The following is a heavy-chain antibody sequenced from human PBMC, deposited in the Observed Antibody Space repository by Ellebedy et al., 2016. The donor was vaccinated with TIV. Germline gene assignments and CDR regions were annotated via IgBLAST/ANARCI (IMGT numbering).Heavy chain of an antibody. CDR2: MNPTSGNT. CDR3: ARGQGWLGAFNF. D-gene: IGHD5-24*01. CDR1: GYTFSTYD. Sequence: AASVKVSCKASGYTFSTYDINWVRQATGQGLEWMGWMNPTSGNTGYAQKFQGRVTITRNTSITTAYMELSSLRFEDTAVYYCARGQGWLGAFNFWGQGTMVSVSS. V-gene: IGHV1-8*03. J-gene: IGHJ3*01.